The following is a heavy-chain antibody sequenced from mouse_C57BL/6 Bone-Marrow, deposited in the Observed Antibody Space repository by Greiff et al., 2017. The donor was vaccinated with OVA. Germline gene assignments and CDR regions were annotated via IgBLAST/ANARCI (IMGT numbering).Heavy chain of an antibody. Sequence: VQLQQPGAELVKPGASVKLSCKASGYTFTSYWMQWVKQRPGQGLEWIGEIDPSDSYTNYNQKFKGKATLTVDTSSSTAYMQLSSLTSEDSAVYYCARSVDEGYWGQGTTLTVSS. CDR1: GYTFTSYW. CDR3: ARSVDEGY. D-gene: IGHD1-1*02. J-gene: IGHJ2*01. V-gene: IGHV1-50*01. CDR2: IDPSDSYT.